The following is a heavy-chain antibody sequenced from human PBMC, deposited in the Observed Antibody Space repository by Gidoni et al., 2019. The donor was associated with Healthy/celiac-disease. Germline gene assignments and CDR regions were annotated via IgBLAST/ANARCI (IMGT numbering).Heavy chain of an antibody. Sequence: QVTLKESGPVLVKPTETLTLTCTVSGFSLSNARMGVSWIRQPPGKALEWLAHIFSNDEKAYSTSLKRRLTISKDTSKSRVVLTMTNMDPVDTATYYCARLYCSGGSCQPYYYYGMDVWGQGTTVTVSS. D-gene: IGHD2-15*01. CDR2: IFSNDEK. J-gene: IGHJ6*02. CDR3: ARLYCSGGSCQPYYYYGMDV. CDR1: GFSLSNARMG. V-gene: IGHV2-26*01.